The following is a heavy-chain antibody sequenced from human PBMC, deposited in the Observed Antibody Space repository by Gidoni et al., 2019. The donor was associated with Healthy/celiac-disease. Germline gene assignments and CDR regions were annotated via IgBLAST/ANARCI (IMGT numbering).Heavy chain of an antibody. CDR2: IDWDDDK. Sequence: QVTLRESGPALVKPTQTLTLTCTFSGFSLSTSGMCVSWIRQPPGKALEWLALIDWDDDKYYSTSLKTRLTISKDTSKNQVVLTMTNMDPVDTATYYCARIGSKGYYYYGMDVWGQGTTVTVS. J-gene: IGHJ6*02. V-gene: IGHV2-70*01. D-gene: IGHD3-10*01. CDR1: GFSLSTSGMC. CDR3: ARIGSKGYYYYGMDV.